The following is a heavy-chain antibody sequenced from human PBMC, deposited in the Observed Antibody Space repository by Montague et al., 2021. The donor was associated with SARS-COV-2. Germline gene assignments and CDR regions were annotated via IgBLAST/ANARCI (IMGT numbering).Heavy chain of an antibody. CDR2: IYDSGST. CDR1: GGSISSYNYY. Sequence: SETLSLTCTVSGGSISSYNYYWDWIRQPPGKGLEWIGNIYDSGSTYYNPSLKSRVTISVDTSKNHFSLKLNSVTAADTAVYYCARRAREVQPVATTYCGIDVWGQGTMVTVSS. CDR3: ARRAREVQPVATTYCGIDV. V-gene: IGHV4-39*02. D-gene: IGHD5-12*01. J-gene: IGHJ3*01.